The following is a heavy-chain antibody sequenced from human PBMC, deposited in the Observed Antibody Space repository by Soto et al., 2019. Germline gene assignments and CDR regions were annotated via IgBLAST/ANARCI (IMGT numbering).Heavy chain of an antibody. CDR3: ARGRYAWMATIIYYYGMDV. V-gene: IGHV4-34*01. Sequence: SETLSLTFAVYGGSFSCYYWSWIRQPTGKGLEWIGEINHSGSTNYNPSLKSRVTISVDTSKNQFSLKLSSVTAADTAVYYCARGRYAWMATIIYYYGMDVWGQGTTVTVSS. CDR2: INHSGST. J-gene: IGHJ6*02. D-gene: IGHD5-12*01. CDR1: GGSFSCYY.